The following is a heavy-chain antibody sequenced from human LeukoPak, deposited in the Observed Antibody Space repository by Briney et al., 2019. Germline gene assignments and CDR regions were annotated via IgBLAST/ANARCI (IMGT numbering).Heavy chain of an antibody. CDR1: GFTFSSYG. V-gene: IGHV3-23*01. CDR2: ISGSGGST. CDR3: ASYGDYVGFDY. D-gene: IGHD4-17*01. J-gene: IGHJ4*02. Sequence: GGSLRLSCAASGFTFSSYGMSWVRQAPGKGLEWVSAISGSGGSTYYADSVKGRFTISRDNSKNTLYLQMNSLRAEDTAVYYCASYGDYVGFDYWGQGTLVTVSS.